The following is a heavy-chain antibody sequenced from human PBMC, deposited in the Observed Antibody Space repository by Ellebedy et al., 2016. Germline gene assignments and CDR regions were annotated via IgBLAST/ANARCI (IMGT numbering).Heavy chain of an antibody. CDR1: GFTVDSDY. CDR2: IYSGGAT. CDR3: ARGWSSSL. V-gene: IGHV3-53*01. Sequence: GGSLRLSCAAPGFTVDSDYMSWVRQSPGKGLEWVSVIYSGGATYYADPVKGRFTISRDTSKNTLYLQMHNLRAEDTAVYYCARGWSSSLWGQGTLVTVSS. D-gene: IGHD2-2*01. J-gene: IGHJ4*02.